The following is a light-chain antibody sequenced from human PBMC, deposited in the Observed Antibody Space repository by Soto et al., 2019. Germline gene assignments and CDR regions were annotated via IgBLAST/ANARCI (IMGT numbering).Light chain of an antibody. CDR1: SSNIGAGYD. V-gene: IGLV1-40*01. CDR2: GNT. Sequence: QSVLTQPPSVSGAPGQRVTISCTGSSSNIGAGYDVHWYQQLPGTAPELLISGNTNRPSGVPDRFSGSKSGTSASLSITGLQVDDEADYYCHSYDSSLGGSNVFGTGTKLTVL. CDR3: HSYDSSLGGSNV. J-gene: IGLJ1*01.